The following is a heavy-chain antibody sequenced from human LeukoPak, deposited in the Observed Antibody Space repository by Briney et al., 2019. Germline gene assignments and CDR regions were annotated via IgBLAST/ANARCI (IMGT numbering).Heavy chain of an antibody. CDR3: ARSREGDY. CDR2: ISSSSSTI. Sequence: GGSLRLSCAASGFTFSSYAMNWVRQAPGKGLKWVSYISSSSSTIYYADSVKGRFTISRDNAKNSLYLQMNSLRAEDTAVYYCARSREGDYWGQGTLVTVSS. CDR1: GFTFSSYA. J-gene: IGHJ4*02. V-gene: IGHV3-48*01.